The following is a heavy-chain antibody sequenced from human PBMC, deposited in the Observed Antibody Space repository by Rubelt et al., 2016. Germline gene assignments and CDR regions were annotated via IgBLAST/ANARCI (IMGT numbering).Heavy chain of an antibody. Sequence: QLQLQESGPGLVKPSETLSLTCTVSGGSISSSGDYWGWIRQSPGKGLEWIGSISYSGSTYYNLSLKSRVTISVDTSKNQVSLSLSSVTAADSAIYNCATRRSALGSFEFWGQGIVVTVSS. J-gene: IGHJ4*02. CDR2: ISYSGST. CDR1: GGSISSSGDY. CDR3: ATRRSALGSFEF. D-gene: IGHD3-10*01. V-gene: IGHV4-39*01.